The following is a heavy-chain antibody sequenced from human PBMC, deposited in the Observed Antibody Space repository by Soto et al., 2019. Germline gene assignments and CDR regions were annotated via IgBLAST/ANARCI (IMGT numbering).Heavy chain of an antibody. Sequence: EVQLVESGGGLAQPGGSLRLSCAASGFTFSSDAMEWVRQAPGKGLEYVSGISSNGIGTYYASSVKGRFTISRDNSRDTVDLQMDSLRPEDMAVYYCARRARADYYYMDVWGKGTTVTVS. CDR2: ISSNGIGT. V-gene: IGHV3-64*01. CDR3: ARRARADYYYMDV. J-gene: IGHJ6*03. D-gene: IGHD6-6*01. CDR1: GFTFSSDA.